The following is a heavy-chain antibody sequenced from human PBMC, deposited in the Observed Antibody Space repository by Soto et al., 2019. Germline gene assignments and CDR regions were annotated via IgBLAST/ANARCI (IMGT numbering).Heavy chain of an antibody. Sequence: PGGSLRLSCAASGFTFSSYWMHWVRQAPGKGLVWVSRINSDGSSTSYADSVKGRFTISRDNAKNTLYLQMNSLRAEDTAVYYCATIAAAGNNVYYYGMDVWGQGTTVTVSS. CDR3: ATIAAAGNNVYYYGMDV. CDR2: INSDGSST. CDR1: GFTFSSYW. V-gene: IGHV3-74*01. D-gene: IGHD6-13*01. J-gene: IGHJ6*02.